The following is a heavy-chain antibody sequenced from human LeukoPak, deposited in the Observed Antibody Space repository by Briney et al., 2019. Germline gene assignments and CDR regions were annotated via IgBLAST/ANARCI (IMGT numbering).Heavy chain of an antibody. CDR2: IHYSGST. V-gene: IGHV4-39*01. CDR1: GDSISNSGYY. J-gene: IGHJ4*02. D-gene: IGHD6-19*01. CDR3: AKRGPGTGWSFDY. Sequence: PSETLSLTCTVSGDSISNSGYYWGWIRQPPGKGLEWIGNIHYSGSTNYNASLKSRVTISIDTSKNQFSLVLRSVTAADTAVYYCAKRGPGTGWSFDYWGQGTLITVST.